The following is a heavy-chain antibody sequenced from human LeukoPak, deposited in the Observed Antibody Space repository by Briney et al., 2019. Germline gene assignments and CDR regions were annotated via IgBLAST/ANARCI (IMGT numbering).Heavy chain of an antibody. J-gene: IGHJ6*03. CDR3: ARVAYCGGDCYAPLGHYYYMDV. V-gene: IGHV1-8*02. D-gene: IGHD2-21*02. CDR2: MNPNSGNT. CDR1: GYTFTSYD. Sequence: ASVKVSCKASGYTFTSYDINWVRQATGQGLEWMGWMNPNSGNTGYAQKFQGRVTMTRDTSISTAYMELSRLRSDDTAVYYCARVAYCGGDCYAPLGHYYYMDVWGKGTTVTVSS.